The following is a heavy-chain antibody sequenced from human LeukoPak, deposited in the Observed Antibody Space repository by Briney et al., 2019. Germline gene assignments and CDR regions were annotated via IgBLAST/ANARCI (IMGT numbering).Heavy chain of an antibody. J-gene: IGHJ4*02. V-gene: IGHV3-30-3*01. D-gene: IGHD5-18*01. CDR1: GFTFSSYA. Sequence: PGRSLRLSCAASGFTFSSYAMHWGRQAPGTGLEGVAVISYDGSNKYYADSVKDRFTISRDNSKNTLYLQMNSLRAEDTAVYYCAREGYSYGYETLNYFDYWGQGTLVTVSS. CDR2: ISYDGSNK. CDR3: AREGYSYGYETLNYFDY.